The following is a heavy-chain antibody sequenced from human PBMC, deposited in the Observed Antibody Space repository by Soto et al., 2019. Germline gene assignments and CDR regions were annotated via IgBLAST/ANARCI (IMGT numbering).Heavy chain of an antibody. D-gene: IGHD2-15*01. CDR1: GGSISSGDYY. Sequence: SETLSLTCTVSGGSISSGDYYWSWIRQHPGKGLEWIGYIYYSGSTYYNPSLKSRVTISVDTSKNQFSLKLSSVTAADTAIYYCARSVVVGTSWYYFDYWGQGALVTVSS. CDR3: ARSVVVGTSWYYFDY. J-gene: IGHJ4*02. CDR2: IYYSGST. V-gene: IGHV4-30-4*01.